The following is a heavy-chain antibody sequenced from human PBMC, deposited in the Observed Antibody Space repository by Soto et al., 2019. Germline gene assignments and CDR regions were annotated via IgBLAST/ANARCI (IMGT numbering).Heavy chain of an antibody. CDR3: ARERDYGDIYY. CDR2: IYYSGST. D-gene: IGHD4-17*01. V-gene: IGHV4-30-4*01. J-gene: IGHJ4*02. CDR1: GGSISSGDYY. Sequence: SETLSLTCAVSGGSISSGDYYWSWIRQPPGKGLEWIGYIYYSGSTYYNPSLKSRVTISVDTSKNQVSLKLSSVTAADTAVYYCARERDYGDIYYWGQGTLVTVSS.